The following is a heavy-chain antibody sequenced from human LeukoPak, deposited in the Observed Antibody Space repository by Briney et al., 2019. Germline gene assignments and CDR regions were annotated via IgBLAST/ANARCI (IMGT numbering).Heavy chain of an antibody. CDR2: ISYDGSNK. CDR1: GFTFSSYG. D-gene: IGHD6-13*01. Sequence: GGSLRLSCAASGFTFSSYGMHWVRQAPGKGLEWVAVISYDGSNKYYADSVKGRFTISRDNSKNTLYLQMNSLRAEDTAVYYCAKVRRWYDQGPYYFDYWGQGTLVTVSS. V-gene: IGHV3-30*18. J-gene: IGHJ4*02. CDR3: AKVRRWYDQGPYYFDY.